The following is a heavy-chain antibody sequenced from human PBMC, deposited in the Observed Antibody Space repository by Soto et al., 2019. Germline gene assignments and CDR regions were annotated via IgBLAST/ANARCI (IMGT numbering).Heavy chain of an antibody. D-gene: IGHD3-22*01. CDR2: FDPEDGET. CDR1: GYTLTELS. CDR3: ATTIPGVYYDDLLQY. Sequence: QVQLVQSGAEVKKPGASVKVSCKVSGYTLTELSMHWVRPAPGKGLEWMGGFDPEDGETIYAQKFQGRVTMTEDTSTDTAYMELSRLRSEDTAVYYCATTIPGVYYDDLLQYWGQGTLVTVSS. V-gene: IGHV1-24*01. J-gene: IGHJ4*02.